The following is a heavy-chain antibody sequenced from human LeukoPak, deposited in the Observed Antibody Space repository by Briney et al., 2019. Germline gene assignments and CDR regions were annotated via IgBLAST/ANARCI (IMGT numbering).Heavy chain of an antibody. CDR1: GLTFTSNG. V-gene: IGHV3-30*03. Sequence: GGSLRHPRAAPGLTFTSNGMHSVRPPPRKRLVRVALISFDGRHATYADCVRGRFTISGDNSKNTLYLQMNRLSSADTALYHCARYYPVPQWEAWFHPWGQGTL. CDR3: ARYYPVPQWEAWFHP. J-gene: IGHJ5*02. CDR2: ISFDGRHA. D-gene: IGHD1-26*01.